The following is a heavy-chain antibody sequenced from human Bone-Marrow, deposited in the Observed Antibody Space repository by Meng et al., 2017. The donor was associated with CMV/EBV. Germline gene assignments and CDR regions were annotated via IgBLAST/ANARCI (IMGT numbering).Heavy chain of an antibody. CDR2: ISYDGSNK. V-gene: IGHV3-30*04. CDR1: GFTFSDYA. J-gene: IGHJ4*02. Sequence: GESLKISCTVSGFTFSDYAMTWVRQAPGKGLEWVAVISYDGSNKYYADSVKGRFTISRDNSKNTLCLQMNSLRAEDTAVYYCAREDRRVYFDYWGQGTLVTVSS. CDR3: AREDRRVYFDY.